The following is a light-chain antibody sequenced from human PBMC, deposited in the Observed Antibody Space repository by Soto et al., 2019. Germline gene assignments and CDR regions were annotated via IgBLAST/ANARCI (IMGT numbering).Light chain of an antibody. J-gene: IGLJ2*01. Sequence: QPVLTQPPSASGTPGQRVTISCSGSNSNIGSTSVNWYQQLPGTAPKLLIYRDDQRPSGVPDRFSGSKSGTSASLAISGLQSEDEADYWCSAWDDSLNAVVFGGGTKVTVL. CDR1: NSNIGSTS. V-gene: IGLV1-44*01. CDR2: RDD. CDR3: SAWDDSLNAVV.